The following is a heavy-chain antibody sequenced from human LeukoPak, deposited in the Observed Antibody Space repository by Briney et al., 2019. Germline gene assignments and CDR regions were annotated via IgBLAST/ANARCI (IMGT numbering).Heavy chain of an antibody. Sequence: SETLSLTCTVSGGSISSSSDYWGWIRQPPGKGLEWIGSIYYSGSTYYNPSLKSRVPISVDTSKNQFSLKLSSVTAADTAVYYCARHDCGGDCYMPYYFDYWGQGTLVTVSS. D-gene: IGHD2-21*02. V-gene: IGHV4-39*01. CDR1: GGSISSSSDY. CDR3: ARHDCGGDCYMPYYFDY. CDR2: IYYSGST. J-gene: IGHJ4*02.